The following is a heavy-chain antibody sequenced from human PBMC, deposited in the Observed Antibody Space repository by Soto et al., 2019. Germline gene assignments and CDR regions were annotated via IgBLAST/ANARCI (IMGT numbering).Heavy chain of an antibody. J-gene: IGHJ3*02. D-gene: IGHD2-15*01. CDR3: ARAVVVGATGAFDI. CDR1: GGSISSGGYS. Sequence: PSETLSLTCAVSGGSISSGGYSWSWIRQPPGKGLEWIGYIYHSGSTYYNPSLKSRVTISVDRSKNQFSLKLNSLRPEDTAVYYCARAVVVGATGAFDIWGQGTMVTVSS. V-gene: IGHV4-30-2*01. CDR2: IYHSGST.